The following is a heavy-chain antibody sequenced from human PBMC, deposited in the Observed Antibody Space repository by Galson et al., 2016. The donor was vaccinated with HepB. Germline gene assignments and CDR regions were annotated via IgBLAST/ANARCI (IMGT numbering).Heavy chain of an antibody. D-gene: IGHD1/OR15-1a*01. V-gene: IGHV4-31*03. CDR3: ARDNNPMAFDV. J-gene: IGHJ3*01. Sequence: TLSLTCTVSSGSISSGLYSWNWIRQHPGKGLEWIGYIYYTGTTSYNPSLKSRVSMSVGTSKNQFSLKLTSLTAADTAVYFCARDNNPMAFDVWGQGTSVTVSS. CDR2: IYYTGTT. CDR1: SGSISSGLYS.